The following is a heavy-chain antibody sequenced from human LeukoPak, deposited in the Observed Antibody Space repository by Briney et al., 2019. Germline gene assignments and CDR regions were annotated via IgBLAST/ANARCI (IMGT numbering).Heavy chain of an antibody. CDR3: ARDTRYYYYGMDV. V-gene: IGHV3-48*01. CDR2: ISSSSSTI. CDR1: GFTFSSYS. Sequence: PGGSLRLSCAASGFTFSSYSMNWVRQAPGEGLEWVSYISSSSSTIYYADSVKGRFTISRDNAKNSLYLQMNSLRAEDTAVYYCARDTRYYYYGMDVWGQGTTVTVSS. J-gene: IGHJ6*02. D-gene: IGHD3-3*01.